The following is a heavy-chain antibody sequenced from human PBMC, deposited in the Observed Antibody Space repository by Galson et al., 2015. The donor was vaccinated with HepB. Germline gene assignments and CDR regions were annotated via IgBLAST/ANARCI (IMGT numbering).Heavy chain of an antibody. D-gene: IGHD6-6*01. Sequence: SLRLSCAASGFTFSSYSMNWVRQAPGKGLEWVSSISSSSSYIYYADSVKGRFTISRDNAKNSLYLQMNSLRAEDTAVYYCARPMYSSSPMNFDSWGQGALVTVSS. V-gene: IGHV3-21*01. J-gene: IGHJ4*02. CDR3: ARPMYSSSPMNFDS. CDR1: GFTFSSYS. CDR2: ISSSSSYI.